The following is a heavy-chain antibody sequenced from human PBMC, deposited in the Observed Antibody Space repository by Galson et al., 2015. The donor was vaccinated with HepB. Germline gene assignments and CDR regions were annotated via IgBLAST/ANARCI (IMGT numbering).Heavy chain of an antibody. J-gene: IGHJ4*02. CDR1: GFTFSSYG. CDR2: ISYDGSNK. CDR3: ARLQVDY. V-gene: IGHV3-30*03. Sequence: SLRLSCAASGFTFSSYGMHWVRQAPGKGLEWVAVISYDGSNKYYADSVKGRFTISGDNSKNTLYLQMNSLRAEDTAVYYCARLQVDYWGQGTLVTVSS.